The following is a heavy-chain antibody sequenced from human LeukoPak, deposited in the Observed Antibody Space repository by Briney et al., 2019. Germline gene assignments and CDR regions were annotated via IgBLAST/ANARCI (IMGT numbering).Heavy chain of an antibody. CDR1: GFTFSSYD. J-gene: IGHJ4*02. CDR2: IGTAGDT. D-gene: IGHD5-12*01. CDR3: ARDPGSGYEEHFDY. V-gene: IGHV3-13*01. Sequence: PGGSLRLSCAASGFTFSSYDMHWVRQATGKGLEWVPAIGTAGDTYYPGSVKGRFTISRENAKNSLYLQMNSLRAEDTAVYYCARDPGSGYEEHFDYWGQGTLVTVSS.